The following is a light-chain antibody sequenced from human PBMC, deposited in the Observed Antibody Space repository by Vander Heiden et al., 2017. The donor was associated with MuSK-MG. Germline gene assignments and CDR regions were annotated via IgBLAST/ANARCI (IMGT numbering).Light chain of an antibody. J-gene: IGKJ1*01. Sequence: DIVMTQSPATLSVSPGKGATRSCTASQSIKSNLAWFQQKAGQAPRLVMYGASTRATGIPGRFSGSQSGTEFTLTISSLQSEDLAVYYCQQYDQWPLAFGQGTKVEI. CDR1: QSIKSN. CDR2: GAS. V-gene: IGKV3-15*01. CDR3: QQYDQWPLA.